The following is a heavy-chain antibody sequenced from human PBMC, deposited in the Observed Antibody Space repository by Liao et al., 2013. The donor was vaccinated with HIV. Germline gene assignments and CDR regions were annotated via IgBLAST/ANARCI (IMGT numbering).Heavy chain of an antibody. J-gene: IGHJ6*03. Sequence: QVQLRESGPGLVKPSETLSLTCTVSGDSITSIDYYWGWIRQPPGKGLEWIGYIYYSGIPYSTPSLTRRVTLSVDTSNNQFSLKLSSVTAADTAVYFCARAASYAVGEDYYYYMDVWGKGTTVTVSS. CDR2: IYYSGIP. CDR3: ARAASYAVGEDYYYYMDV. CDR1: GDSITSIDYY. V-gene: IGHV4-39*07. D-gene: IGHD3-10*01.